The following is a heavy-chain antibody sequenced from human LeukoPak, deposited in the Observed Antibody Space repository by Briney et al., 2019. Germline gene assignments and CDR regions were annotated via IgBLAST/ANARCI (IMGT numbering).Heavy chain of an antibody. J-gene: IGHJ4*02. D-gene: IGHD3-9*01. CDR1: GFTFGKYW. Sequence: GGSLRLSCVASGFTFGKYWMSWVRQAPGKGLEWVANIKQDGSEKSYVDSVKGRFTISRDNAKNSPYLQMNSLRAEDTAVYYCARVRGVLRYFDWYYDYWGQGTLVTVSS. CDR2: IKQDGSEK. V-gene: IGHV3-7*03. CDR3: ARVRGVLRYFDWYYDY.